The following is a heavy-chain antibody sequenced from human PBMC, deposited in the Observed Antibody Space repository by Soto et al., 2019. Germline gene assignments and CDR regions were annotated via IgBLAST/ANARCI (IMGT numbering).Heavy chain of an antibody. Sequence: QVELQESGPGLVKPSQTLSLTCTVSGASISSGGYYWSWVRQHPGKGLEWIGYIYDSGSTYYNPSLKRRVTISLDTSKNQFSLKLTSVTAADTAVYYCASQATGWYPDYWGQGTLVTVSS. CDR1: GASISSGGYY. D-gene: IGHD6-19*01. J-gene: IGHJ4*02. V-gene: IGHV4-31*03. CDR3: ASQATGWYPDY. CDR2: IYDSGST.